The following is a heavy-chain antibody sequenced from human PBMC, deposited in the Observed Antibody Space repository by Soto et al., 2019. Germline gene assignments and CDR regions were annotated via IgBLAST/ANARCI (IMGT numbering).Heavy chain of an antibody. J-gene: IGHJ4*02. CDR2: IIHTGST. Sequence: SETLSLTCAVYGGSFSGYYWSWVRQPPGKGLEWIGEIIHTGSTNYNPSLKSRDTMSVDTSKNQLSLNLSSVTAADTAVYYCARTSRFDYWGQGTMVTVS. D-gene: IGHD6-6*01. CDR1: GGSFSGYY. V-gene: IGHV4-34*12. CDR3: ARTSRFDY.